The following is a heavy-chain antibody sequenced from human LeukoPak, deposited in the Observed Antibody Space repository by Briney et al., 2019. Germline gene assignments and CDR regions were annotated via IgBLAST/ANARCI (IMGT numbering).Heavy chain of an antibody. D-gene: IGHD3-10*01. CDR2: ISYDGSNK. Sequence: GRSLRLSCAASGFTFSSYGMHWVRQAPGKGLEWVAVISYDGSNKYYADSVKGQFTISRDNSKNTLYLEMNSLRAEDTAVYYCAKTGEYGSGSSLDYWGQGTLVTVSS. V-gene: IGHV3-30*18. J-gene: IGHJ4*02. CDR3: AKTGEYGSGSSLDY. CDR1: GFTFSSYG.